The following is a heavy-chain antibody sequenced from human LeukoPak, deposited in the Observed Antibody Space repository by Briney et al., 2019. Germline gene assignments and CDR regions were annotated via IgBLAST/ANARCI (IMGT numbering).Heavy chain of an antibody. Sequence: GGSLRLSRTASGITFNDSNMNWVRQAPGKGLEWVSYISSRSSYISYADSVKGRFTISRDNAKNSLYLQMNSLRAEDTAVYYCARMITVATPFDYWGQGTLVTVSS. D-gene: IGHD4-23*01. CDR1: GITFNDSN. J-gene: IGHJ4*02. CDR3: ARMITVATPFDY. V-gene: IGHV3-21*01. CDR2: ISSRSSYI.